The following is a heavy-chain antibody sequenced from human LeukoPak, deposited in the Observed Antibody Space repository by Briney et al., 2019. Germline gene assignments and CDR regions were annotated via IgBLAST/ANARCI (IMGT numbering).Heavy chain of an antibody. D-gene: IGHD3-3*01. J-gene: IGHJ4*02. V-gene: IGHV3-33*04. CDR2: IWYDGSKT. CDR1: GLAFRKYG. Sequence: GGSLRLSCAAPGLAFRKYGMHWVRHAPGKGREWVSVIWYDGSKTYYADSVEGRFTISRDDSKSTLCLQMDRLRGDDTAVYYCAYDIRSKFLDQWGQGTLVTVSS. CDR3: AYDIRSKFLDQ.